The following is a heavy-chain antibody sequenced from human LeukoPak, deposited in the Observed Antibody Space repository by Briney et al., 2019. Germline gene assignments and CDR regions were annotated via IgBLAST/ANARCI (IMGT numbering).Heavy chain of an antibody. CDR1: GFTFSSYS. CDR2: ISSSSSTI. CDR3: AREALLGATLE. J-gene: IGHJ4*02. V-gene: IGHV3-48*01. Sequence: PGGSLRLSCAASGFTFSSYSMNWVRQAPGKGREWVSYISSSSSTIYYADSVKGRFTISRDNAKNSLYLQMNSLRAEDTAVYYCAREALLGATLEWGQGTLVTVSS. D-gene: IGHD1-26*01.